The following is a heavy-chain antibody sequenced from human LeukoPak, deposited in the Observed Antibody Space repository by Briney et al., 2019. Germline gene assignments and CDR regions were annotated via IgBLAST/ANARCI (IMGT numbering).Heavy chain of an antibody. Sequence: NPGGSLRLSCAASGFTFSSYSMNWVRQAPGKGLEWVSSISSSSSYIYYADSVKGRFTISRDNAKNSLYLQMNSLRAEDTAVYCCARDYGDYGYFQHWGQGTLVTVSS. J-gene: IGHJ1*01. CDR2: ISSSSSYI. CDR3: ARDYGDYGYFQH. CDR1: GFTFSSYS. D-gene: IGHD4-17*01. V-gene: IGHV3-21*01.